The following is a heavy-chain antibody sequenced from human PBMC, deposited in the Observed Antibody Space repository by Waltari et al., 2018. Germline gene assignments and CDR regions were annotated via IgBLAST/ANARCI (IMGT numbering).Heavy chain of an antibody. CDR2: ITLNSGKV. D-gene: IGHD3-16*01. Sequence: EVQLVESGGALVQPGRPLRLSCATSGFTYDDFAMHWVRQVPGNGLEWVAGITLNSGKVDYAGSVKGRFTISRDNAKNLLFLQMNSLRPEYTALYYCTKDLTHTNYEGFANWGLGTLVTVSS. CDR1: GFTYDDFA. CDR3: TKDLTHTNYEGFAN. V-gene: IGHV3-9*01. J-gene: IGHJ4*02.